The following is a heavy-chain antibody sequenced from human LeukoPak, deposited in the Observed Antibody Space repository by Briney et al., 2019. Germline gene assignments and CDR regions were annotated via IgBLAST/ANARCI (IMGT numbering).Heavy chain of an antibody. CDR1: GFTLSNYW. Sequence: GGSLRLSCVASGFTLSNYWMSWVRQAPGKGLEWVANIKEDGSQKDYVDSVKGRFTISRDNAKNSVYLQMNSLRVEDTAAYYCVSQQVVPHWGQGTRVTVSS. J-gene: IGHJ4*02. V-gene: IGHV3-7*01. D-gene: IGHD6-13*01. CDR2: IKEDGSQK. CDR3: VSQQVVPH.